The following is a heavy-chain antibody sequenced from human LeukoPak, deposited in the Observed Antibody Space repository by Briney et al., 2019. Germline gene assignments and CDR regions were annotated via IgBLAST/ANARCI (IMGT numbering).Heavy chain of an antibody. CDR3: ARGASGKGAFDI. CDR2: VSSDGRTT. Sequence: PGGSLRLSCAASGFTLSGHWMHWVRQAPGRGLVWVSRVSSDGRTTNYADSVKGRFTISRDNAKNTKYLQMNSLRAEDTAVYYCARGASGKGAFDIWGKGTMVTVSS. D-gene: IGHD3-10*01. J-gene: IGHJ3*02. V-gene: IGHV3-74*01. CDR1: GFTLSGHW.